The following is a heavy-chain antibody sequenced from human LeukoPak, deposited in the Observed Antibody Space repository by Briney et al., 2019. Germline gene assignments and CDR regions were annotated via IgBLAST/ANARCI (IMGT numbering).Heavy chain of an antibody. J-gene: IGHJ4*02. CDR3: ARVGGYEGGY. CDR1: GGSINNYY. CDR2: IYYSGST. D-gene: IGHD5-12*01. Sequence: SETLSLTCTVSGGSINNYYWSWIRQPPGKGLEWIGYIYYSGSTNYNPSLKSRVTISVDTSKNQFSLKLSSVTAADTAVYYCARVGGYEGGYWGQGTLVTVSS. V-gene: IGHV4-59*01.